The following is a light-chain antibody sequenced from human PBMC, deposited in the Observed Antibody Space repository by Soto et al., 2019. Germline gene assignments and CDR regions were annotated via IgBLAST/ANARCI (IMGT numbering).Light chain of an antibody. J-gene: IGKJ5*01. CDR1: QSIRYY. CDR3: QQSHSNAIT. CDR2: AAS. V-gene: IGKV1-39*01. Sequence: DIQMTQSPSSLSASVGDRVSITCRASQSIRYYFTWYQQKPGKAPKLLINAASILQSGVPSRLSGSGSGTDFTLTISSLQPEDSATYYCQQSHSNAITFGQGTRLEMK.